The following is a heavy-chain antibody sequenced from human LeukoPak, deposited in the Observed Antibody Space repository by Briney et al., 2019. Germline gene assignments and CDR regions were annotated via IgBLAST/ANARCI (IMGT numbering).Heavy chain of an antibody. Sequence: GSLRLSCAASGFTFSSYSMNWVRQAPGKGLEWVSSIGGNHGGTYFADSVKGRFTISRDNSKNTLFLQMNSLRAEDTAVYYCAKGSAVAGMYYFDYWGQGTLVTVSS. V-gene: IGHV3-23*01. CDR2: IGGNHGGT. CDR1: GFTFSSYS. J-gene: IGHJ4*02. D-gene: IGHD6-19*01. CDR3: AKGSAVAGMYYFDY.